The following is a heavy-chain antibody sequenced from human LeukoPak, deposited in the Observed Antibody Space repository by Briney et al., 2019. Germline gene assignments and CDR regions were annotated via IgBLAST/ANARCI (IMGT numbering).Heavy chain of an antibody. Sequence: GGSLRLSCAASGFTFSSYGMHWVRQAPGKGLEWVAVISYDGSNKYYADSVKGRFTISRDNSKNTLYLQMNSLRAEDTAVYYCARSHSGLPLYYLDYWGQGTLVTVSS. CDR2: ISYDGSNK. CDR1: GFTFSSYG. D-gene: IGHD5-12*01. CDR3: ARSHSGLPLYYLDY. J-gene: IGHJ4*02. V-gene: IGHV3-30*03.